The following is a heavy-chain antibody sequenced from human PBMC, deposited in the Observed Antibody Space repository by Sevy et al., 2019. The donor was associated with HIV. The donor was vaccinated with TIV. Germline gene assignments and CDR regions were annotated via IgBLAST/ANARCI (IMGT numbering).Heavy chain of an antibody. CDR1: GFTFRSYG. V-gene: IGHV3-30*18. CDR2: ISYDGNKK. J-gene: IGHJ4*02. Sequence: GGSLRLSCAASGFTFRSYGMHWVRQAPGKGLEWVAVISYDGNKKIYADSVKGRFTISRDNSKNTLYLQMNSLRAVDTAVYYCAKDRNDYGGPYFDYWGQGTLVTVSS. D-gene: IGHD4-17*01. CDR3: AKDRNDYGGPYFDY.